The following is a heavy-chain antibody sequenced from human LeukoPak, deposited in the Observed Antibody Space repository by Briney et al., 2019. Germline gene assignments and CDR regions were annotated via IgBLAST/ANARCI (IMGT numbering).Heavy chain of an antibody. Sequence: GGSLRLPCAASGFTFSDYYMSWIRQAPGKGLEWVSYISSSGSTIYYADSVKGRFTISRDNAKNSLYLQMNSLRAEDTAVYYCASTVRSSWFPYWGQGTLVTVSS. V-gene: IGHV3-11*04. CDR3: ASTVRSSWFPY. CDR1: GFTFSDYY. D-gene: IGHD6-13*01. CDR2: ISSSGSTI. J-gene: IGHJ4*02.